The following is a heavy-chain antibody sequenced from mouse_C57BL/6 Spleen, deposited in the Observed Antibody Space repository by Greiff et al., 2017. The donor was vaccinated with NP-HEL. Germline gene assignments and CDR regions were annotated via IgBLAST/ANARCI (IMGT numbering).Heavy chain of an antibody. Sequence: VQLQQSGPGLVKPSQSLSLTCSVTGYSITSGYYWNWIRQFPGNKLEWMGYISYDGSNNYNPSLKNRISITRDTSKNQFFLKLNSVTTEDTATYYCARDQLGGFAYWGQGTLVTVSA. CDR2: ISYDGSN. V-gene: IGHV3-6*01. J-gene: IGHJ3*01. D-gene: IGHD3-3*01. CDR1: GYSITSGYY. CDR3: ARDQLGGFAY.